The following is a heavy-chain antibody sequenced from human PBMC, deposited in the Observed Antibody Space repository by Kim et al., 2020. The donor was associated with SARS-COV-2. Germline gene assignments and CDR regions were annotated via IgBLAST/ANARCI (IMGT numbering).Heavy chain of an antibody. CDR1: GGSISSGGYY. CDR3: ARAQYSSSWNSNRNWYFDL. CDR2: IYYSGST. J-gene: IGHJ2*01. Sequence: SETLSLTCTVSGGSISSGGYYWSWIRQHPGKGLEWIGYIYYSGSTYYNPSLKSRVTISVDTSKNQFSLKLSSVTAADTAVYYCARAQYSSSWNSNRNWYFDLWGRGTLVTVSS. V-gene: IGHV4-31*03. D-gene: IGHD6-13*01.